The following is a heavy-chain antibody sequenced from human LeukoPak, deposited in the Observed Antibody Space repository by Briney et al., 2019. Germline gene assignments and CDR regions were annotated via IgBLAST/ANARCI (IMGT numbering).Heavy chain of an antibody. CDR3: ARDFDYVPDY. CDR1: GYTFANYG. CDR2: IHVYNSNT. J-gene: IGHJ4*02. Sequence: GASVKVSCKASGYTFANYGISWVRQAPGQGLEWMGWIHVYNSNTNFAQKFQGRVTLTTDTSTSTAYMELRSLRSDDTAVYYCARDFDYVPDYWGQGTLLTVSS. V-gene: IGHV1-18*01. D-gene: IGHD3-16*01.